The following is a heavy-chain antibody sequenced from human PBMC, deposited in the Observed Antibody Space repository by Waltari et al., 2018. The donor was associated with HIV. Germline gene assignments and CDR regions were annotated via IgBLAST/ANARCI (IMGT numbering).Heavy chain of an antibody. CDR2: MKDDGSEK. CDR1: GFTFTNYW. Sequence: EVQLMESGGGLVQSGGSLRLSCAASGFTFTNYWMSWVRQTPGKGLEVVADMKDDGSEKYYMGSVKGRFTITRDNAKNSMFLQMNSLRAEDAAVYYCARIGTFPHNYAIDFWGQGTTVTVSS. J-gene: IGHJ6*02. CDR3: ARIGTFPHNYAIDF. D-gene: IGHD3-16*01. V-gene: IGHV3-7*01.